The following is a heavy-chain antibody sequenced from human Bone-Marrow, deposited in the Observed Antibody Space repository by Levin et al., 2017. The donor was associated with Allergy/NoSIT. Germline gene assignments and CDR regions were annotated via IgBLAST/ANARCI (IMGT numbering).Heavy chain of an antibody. J-gene: IGHJ6*02. Sequence: GGSLRLSCAASGVTLSDYAMHWVRQAPGKGPEWVASILYDGSNTYHADSVKGRFTISRDNSKNTLSLQMDSLRAEDTAVYHSAILTGHFGHSPNAYFSSNLDVWGQGTAVTVSS. D-gene: IGHD3-9*01. CDR3: AILTGHFGHSPNAYFSSNLDV. CDR1: GVTLSDYA. CDR2: ILYDGSNT. V-gene: IGHV3-30-3*01.